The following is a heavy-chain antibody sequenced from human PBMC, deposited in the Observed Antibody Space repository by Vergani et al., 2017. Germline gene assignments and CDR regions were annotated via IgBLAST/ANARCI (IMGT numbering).Heavy chain of an antibody. D-gene: IGHD3-3*01. J-gene: IGHJ6*02. Sequence: QVQLQESGPGLVKPSQTLSLTCTVSGGSISSGSYYWSWIRQPAGKGLEWIGRIYTSGSTNYNPSLKSRVTISVDTSKNQFSLKLSSVTAADTAVYYCAREGGRGDFWSGYYSHYYYGMDVWGQGP. CDR2: IYTSGST. V-gene: IGHV4-61*02. CDR1: GGSISSGSYY. CDR3: AREGGRGDFWSGYYSHYYYGMDV.